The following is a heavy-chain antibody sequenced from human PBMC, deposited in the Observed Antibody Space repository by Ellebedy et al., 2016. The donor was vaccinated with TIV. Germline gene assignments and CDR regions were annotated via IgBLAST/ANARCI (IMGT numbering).Heavy chain of an antibody. CDR3: ARVEGYCSGGSCYSAHLFDY. CDR1: GFTFSSYA. CDR2: ISSSSSTI. J-gene: IGHJ4*02. D-gene: IGHD2-15*01. Sequence: GESLKISCAASGFTFSSYAMSWVRQAPGKGLEWVSYISSSSSTIYYADSVKGRFTISRDNAKNSLYLQMNSLRDEDTAVYYCARVEGYCSGGSCYSAHLFDYWGQGTLVTVSS. V-gene: IGHV3-48*02.